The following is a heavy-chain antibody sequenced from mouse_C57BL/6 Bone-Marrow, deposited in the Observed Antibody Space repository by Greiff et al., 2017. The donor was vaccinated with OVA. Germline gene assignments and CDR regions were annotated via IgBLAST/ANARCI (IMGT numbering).Heavy chain of an antibody. CDR3: ARHASSPYWYFDV. Sequence: EVNLVESGGDLVKPGGSLKLSCAASGFTFSSYGMSWVRQTPDKRLAWVATISSGGSYTYYPDSVKGRFTISRDNAKNTLYLQMSSLKSEDTAMYYCARHASSPYWYFDVWGTGTTVTVSS. V-gene: IGHV5-6*01. D-gene: IGHD1-1*01. J-gene: IGHJ1*03. CDR2: ISSGGSYT. CDR1: GFTFSSYG.